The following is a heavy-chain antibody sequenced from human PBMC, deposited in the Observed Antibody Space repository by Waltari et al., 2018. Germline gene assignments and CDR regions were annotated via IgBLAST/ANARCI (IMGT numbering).Heavy chain of an antibody. D-gene: IGHD3-10*01. V-gene: IGHV4-59*01. CDR3: ARDGARFGDAFDI. J-gene: IGHJ3*02. CDR1: GGSISSYY. CDR2: IYYSGST. Sequence: QVQLQESGPGLVKPSETLSLTCTVSGGSISSYYWSWIRQPPGKGLEWIGYIYYSGSTTYNPSLKSRVTISVDTFKNQFSLKLSSVTAADTAVYYCARDGARFGDAFDIWGQGTMVTVSS.